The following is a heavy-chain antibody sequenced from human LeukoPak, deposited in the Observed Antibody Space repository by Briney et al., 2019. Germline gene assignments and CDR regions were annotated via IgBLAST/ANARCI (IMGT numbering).Heavy chain of an antibody. Sequence: GGSLSLSCAASGLSLSSNNMHWVRQTPGGGPEWLSYISAGSGTVFSADSVKGRFSISRDNARESLFLQMSSLRVEDTGVYYCTRDLGLRRMIWGRGTLVIVSS. CDR3: TRDLGLRRMI. V-gene: IGHV3-48*04. CDR1: GLSLSSNN. J-gene: IGHJ2*01. CDR2: ISAGSGTV.